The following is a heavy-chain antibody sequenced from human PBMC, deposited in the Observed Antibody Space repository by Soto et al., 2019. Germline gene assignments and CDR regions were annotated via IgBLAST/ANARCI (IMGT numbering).Heavy chain of an antibody. CDR2: ITPGGGST. CDR1: GYTFTTYD. Sequence: QVQLVQSGAEVKEPGASVRVSCKASGYTFTTYDIHWVRQAPGLGLEWMGIITPGGGSTSYAQKFKGRVTMNRDTSTSTVYLDPSSLRSEDTAMYYCAKVRSELVPRYCDPWGQGTLVTVSS. CDR3: AKVRSELVPRYCDP. D-gene: IGHD6-13*01. J-gene: IGHJ5*02. V-gene: IGHV1-46*01.